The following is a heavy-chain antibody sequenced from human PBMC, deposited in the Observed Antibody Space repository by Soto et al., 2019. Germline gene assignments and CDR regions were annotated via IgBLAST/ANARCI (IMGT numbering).Heavy chain of an antibody. CDR1: GFTFSSYW. V-gene: IGHV3-74*01. J-gene: IGHJ6*02. CDR3: ARAIRLSFHYYGMDV. Sequence: EVQLVESGGGLVQPGGSLRLSCAASGFTFSSYWMHWVRQAPGKGLVWVSRINSDGSGTSYADSVKGRFTISRDNAKNTLYLQMNSLRAEDTAVYYCARAIRLSFHYYGMDVWGQGTTVTVSS. D-gene: IGHD3-9*01. CDR2: INSDGSGT.